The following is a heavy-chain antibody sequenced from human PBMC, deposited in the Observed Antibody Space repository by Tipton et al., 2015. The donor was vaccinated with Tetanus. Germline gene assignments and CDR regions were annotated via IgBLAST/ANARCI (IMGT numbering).Heavy chain of an antibody. J-gene: IGHJ5*02. CDR1: GGLITTGGYS. CDR3: ARHFYGNWFDP. V-gene: IGHV4-30-2*03. Sequence: TLSLTCTISGGLITTGGYSWGWIRQPPGQGLEWIASIFFEGSTYYYPSLKSRVAVDVDTSRNVFSLRLASVTAADTGVYYCARHFYGNWFDPWGQGALVTVSS. D-gene: IGHD2/OR15-2a*01. CDR2: IFFEGST.